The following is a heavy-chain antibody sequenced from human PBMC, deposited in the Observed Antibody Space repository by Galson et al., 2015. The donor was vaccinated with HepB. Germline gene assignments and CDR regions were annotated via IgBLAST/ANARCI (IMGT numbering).Heavy chain of an antibody. Sequence: SLRLSCAASGFSFSIYAMSWVRQAPGKGLEWVSAISGSGGSTFYADSVKGRFTISRDNSKNTLYVQMKSLRVEDTAVYYCARASVEMATNYWYFDLWGRGTLVTVSS. V-gene: IGHV3-23*01. D-gene: IGHD5-24*01. CDR1: GFSFSIYA. CDR2: ISGSGGST. CDR3: ARASVEMATNYWYFDL. J-gene: IGHJ2*01.